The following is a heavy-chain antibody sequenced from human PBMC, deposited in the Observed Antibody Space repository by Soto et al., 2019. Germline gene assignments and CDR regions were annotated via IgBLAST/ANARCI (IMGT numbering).Heavy chain of an antibody. CDR2: FDPEDGET. D-gene: IGHD6-13*01. CDR1: GYTLTELS. Sequence: ASLKVSCKVSGYTLTELSMHWVRQAPGKGLEWMGGFDPEDGETIYAQKFQGRVTMTEDTSTDTAYMELSSLRSEDTAVYYCATGEYSSSWCFDYWGQGTLVTVSS. CDR3: ATGEYSSSWCFDY. J-gene: IGHJ4*02. V-gene: IGHV1-24*01.